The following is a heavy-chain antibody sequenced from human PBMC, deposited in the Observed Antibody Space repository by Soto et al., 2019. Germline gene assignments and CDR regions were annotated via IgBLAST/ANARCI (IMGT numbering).Heavy chain of an antibody. V-gene: IGHV2-5*02. CDR2: VYWDDSK. D-gene: IGHD2-2*01. CDR1: GFSLSTRDVG. J-gene: IGHJ4*02. CDR3: AHCRGGVASF. Sequence: QITLNESGPTLVKPTQTLTLTCTFSGFSLSTRDVGVGWILQPPGEALEWLGVVYWDDSKTYSPSLESRLTITKDTSKNQVVLRMTKMDPVDTATYYCAHCRGGVASFWGQGTLVTVSS.